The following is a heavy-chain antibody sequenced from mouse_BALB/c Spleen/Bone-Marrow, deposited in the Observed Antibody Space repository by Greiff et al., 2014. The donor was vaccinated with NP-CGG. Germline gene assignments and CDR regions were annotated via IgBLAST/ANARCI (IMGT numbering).Heavy chain of an antibody. D-gene: IGHD3-1*01. V-gene: IGHV5-9*03. J-gene: IGHJ3*01. Sequence: EVMLVEFGGGLVKPGGSLKLSCAASGFTFSSYIMSWVRQTPEKRLEWVATISSGGGNTYYPDSVKGRFTISRDNAKNNLYLQMSSLRSEDTVLYYCARYGSGTFAYWGQGTLVTVSA. CDR3: ARYGSGTFAY. CDR1: GFTFSSYI. CDR2: ISSGGGNT.